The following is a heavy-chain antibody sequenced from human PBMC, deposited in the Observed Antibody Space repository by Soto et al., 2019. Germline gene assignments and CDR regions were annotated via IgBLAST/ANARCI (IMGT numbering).Heavy chain of an antibody. Sequence: PGGSLRLSCAASGFTFSSYAMSWVRQAPGKWLEWVSAISGSGGSTYYADSVKGRLTISRDNSKNTLYLQMNSLRAEDTAVYYCAKAVVRGALGYNWFDPWGQGXLVTVYS. J-gene: IGHJ5*02. CDR3: AKAVVRGALGYNWFDP. CDR2: ISGSGGST. CDR1: GFTFSSYA. D-gene: IGHD3-10*01. V-gene: IGHV3-23*01.